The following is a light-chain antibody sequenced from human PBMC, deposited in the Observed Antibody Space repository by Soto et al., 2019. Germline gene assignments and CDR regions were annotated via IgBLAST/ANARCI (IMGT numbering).Light chain of an antibody. J-gene: IGKJ2*01. CDR2: KAS. CDR1: QIISTW. V-gene: IGKV1-5*03. CDR3: QPYNSYPFT. Sequence: DIQMTQSPSTLSASVGDRVTVTCRASQIISTWLAWFQQTPGKAPKLLIYKASSLESGVPSRFSGSGSGTEFTLTIRSLQPDDCATYYCQPYNSYPFTFGQGTKLEI.